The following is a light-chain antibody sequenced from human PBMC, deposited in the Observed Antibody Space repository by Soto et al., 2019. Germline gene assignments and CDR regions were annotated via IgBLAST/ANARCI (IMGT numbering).Light chain of an antibody. CDR3: QQTNSFPRT. Sequence: DIQMTQSPSSVSASVGDRVTITCRASQGISSWLAWYQQKPGKAPNLLIYAASSFRSGVPSRITASGSGTDFTLTISSLQPEDFATYYCQQTNSFPRTFGQGTKVEIK. V-gene: IGKV1-12*01. J-gene: IGKJ2*01. CDR2: AAS. CDR1: QGISSW.